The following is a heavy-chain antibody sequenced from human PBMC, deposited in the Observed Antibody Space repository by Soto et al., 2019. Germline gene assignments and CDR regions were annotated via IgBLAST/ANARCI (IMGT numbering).Heavy chain of an antibody. CDR1: GFPFRSHS. CDR3: ARKKWGLKVDAFDI. J-gene: IGHJ3*02. Sequence: VGALRLSCAASGFPFRSHSMNWVRLAPGKGLGWVSSISSSSSYIYYADSVKGRFTISRDNAKNSLDLQMNSLRAEDTAVYYCARKKWGLKVDAFDIWGQGKMVTVSS. V-gene: IGHV3-21*01. CDR2: ISSSSSYI. D-gene: IGHD1-26*01.